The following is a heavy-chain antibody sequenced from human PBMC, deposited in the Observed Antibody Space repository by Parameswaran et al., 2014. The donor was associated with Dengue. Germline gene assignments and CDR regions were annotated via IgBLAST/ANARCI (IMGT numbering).Heavy chain of an antibody. D-gene: IGHD1-26*01. CDR2: INTNTGNP. J-gene: IGHJ6*02. Sequence: VRPDARKGLEWMGWINTNTGNPTYAQGFTGRFVFSLDTSVSTAYLQISSLKAEDTAVYYCAREELSMDVWGQGTTVTVSS. V-gene: IGHV7-4-1*02. CDR3: AREELSMDV.